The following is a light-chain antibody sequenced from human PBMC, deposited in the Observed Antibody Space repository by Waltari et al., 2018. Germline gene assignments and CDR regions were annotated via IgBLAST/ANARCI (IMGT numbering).Light chain of an antibody. CDR1: SLSGYY. CDR2: GKT. CDR3: YSRDNSGDHLRV. Sequence: SSELTQDPAVSVALAQTVTITCQGDSLSGYYASWYQQKPGQAPLLVIYGKTNRPSGLPDRFSGSSSGNTAAFTITGAQAEDEADYYCYSRDNSGDHLRVFGTGTKVTVL. V-gene: IGLV3-19*01. J-gene: IGLJ1*01.